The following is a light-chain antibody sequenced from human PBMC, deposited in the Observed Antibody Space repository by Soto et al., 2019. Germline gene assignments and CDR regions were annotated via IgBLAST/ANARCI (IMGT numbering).Light chain of an antibody. CDR3: QQYNNWPPLT. CDR2: GAS. J-gene: IGKJ4*01. Sequence: EIVMTQSPATLSVSPRERATLSCRASQSVSRNLAWYQQKPGEAPRLLIYGASTRATGIPARFSGSGSGTEFTLTISSLQSEDFAVYYCQQYNNWPPLTFGGGTKVDIK. V-gene: IGKV3-15*01. CDR1: QSVSRN.